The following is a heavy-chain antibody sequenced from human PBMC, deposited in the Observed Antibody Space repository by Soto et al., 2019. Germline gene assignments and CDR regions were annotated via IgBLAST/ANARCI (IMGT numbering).Heavy chain of an antibody. D-gene: IGHD4-17*01. V-gene: IGHV2-5*02. Sequence: QITLKESGPTLVNPTQTLTLTCTFSGFSLSTSGVGVGWIRQPPGKALEWLALIYWDDDKRYSPSLKSRLTITKDTSKNQVVLTMTNMDPVDTATYYCAQIKATVTKYYYYMDVWGKGTTVTVSS. J-gene: IGHJ6*03. CDR3: AQIKATVTKYYYYMDV. CDR2: IYWDDDK. CDR1: GFSLSTSGVG.